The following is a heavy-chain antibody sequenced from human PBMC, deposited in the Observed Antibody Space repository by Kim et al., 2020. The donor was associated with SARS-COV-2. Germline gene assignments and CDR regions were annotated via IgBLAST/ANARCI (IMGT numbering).Heavy chain of an antibody. V-gene: IGHV4-34*01. CDR2: INHSGST. CDR3: AGGITMVRGAPKNPRTNWFDP. D-gene: IGHD3-10*01. Sequence: SETLSLTCAVYGGSFSGYYWSWIRQPPGKGLEWIGEINHSGSTNYNPSLKSRVTISVDTSKNQFSLKLSSVTAADTAVYYCAGGITMVRGAPKNPRTNWFDPWGQGTRVTVSS. CDR1: GGSFSGYY. J-gene: IGHJ5*02.